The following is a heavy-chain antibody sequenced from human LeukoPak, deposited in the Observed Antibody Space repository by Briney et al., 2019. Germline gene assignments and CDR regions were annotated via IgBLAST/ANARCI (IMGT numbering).Heavy chain of an antibody. CDR1: GYTXTSYY. J-gene: IGHJ4*02. Sequence: ASVKVSCKASGYTXTSYYMHGVRQAPGQGLEWMGIINPSGGDTSYAQKFQGRLTMTRDTSTNTVYMGLTSLRSEDTAVYYCAREVMDNLRFDYWGQGTLVTVSS. CDR3: AREVMDNLRFDY. CDR2: INPSGGDT. V-gene: IGHV1-46*01. D-gene: IGHD1-14*01.